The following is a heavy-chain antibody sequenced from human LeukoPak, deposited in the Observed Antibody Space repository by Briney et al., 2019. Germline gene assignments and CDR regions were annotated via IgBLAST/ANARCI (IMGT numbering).Heavy chain of an antibody. CDR2: INAGNGNT. CDR1: GYTFTSYA. J-gene: IGHJ6*03. CDR3: AKGELPYMDV. Sequence: ASVKVSCKASGYTFTSYAMHWVRQAPGQRLEWMGWINAGNGNTKYSQEFQGRVTITRDTSASTAYMELSRLRSDDTAVYYCAKGELPYMDVWGKGTTVTVSS. D-gene: IGHD3-16*01. V-gene: IGHV1-3*01.